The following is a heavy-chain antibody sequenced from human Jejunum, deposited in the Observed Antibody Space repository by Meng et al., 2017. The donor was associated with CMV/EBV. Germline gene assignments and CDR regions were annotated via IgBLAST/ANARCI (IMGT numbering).Heavy chain of an antibody. Sequence: SGYTFIDYDIHWVRQAPGQGLEWMGRINPDSGGTDYAQEFQGRVSMTWDTSINTAYMELNRLTSDDSAVYYCARLSSYSFAYGYWGQGTLVTVSS. D-gene: IGHD5-18*01. CDR3: ARLSSYSFAYGY. CDR2: INPDSGGT. V-gene: IGHV1-2*02. CDR1: GYTFIDYD. J-gene: IGHJ4*02.